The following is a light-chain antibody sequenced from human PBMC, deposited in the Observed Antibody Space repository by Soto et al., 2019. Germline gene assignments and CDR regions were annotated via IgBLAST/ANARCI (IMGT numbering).Light chain of an antibody. CDR2: EVN. CDR1: SSDVGSYER. J-gene: IGLJ3*02. CDR3: CSSVGSPNWV. V-gene: IGLV2-23*02. Sequence: QSVLTQPASVSGSPGQSITISCTGTSSDVGSYERVSWYQQRPGKAPTLMIYEVNKRPSGISNRFSGSKSANTASLTISGLQAEDEGDYYCCSSVGSPNWVFGGGTKLTVL.